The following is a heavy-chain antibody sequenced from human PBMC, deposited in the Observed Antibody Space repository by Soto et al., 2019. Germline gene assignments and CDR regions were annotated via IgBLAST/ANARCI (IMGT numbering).Heavy chain of an antibody. CDR3: ARTLDYGHMDV. CDR1: GDSVRNQY. J-gene: IGHJ6*03. V-gene: IGHV4-4*09. CDR2: IYRSSST. Sequence: TCTVSGDSVRNQYWSWIRRPPGRGLEWIGYIYRSSSTKYNPSHKSRLTISVDTSKNQFSLKLSSVTAADSAVYYCARTLDYGHMDVWGKGTTVTVSS. D-gene: IGHD3-16*01.